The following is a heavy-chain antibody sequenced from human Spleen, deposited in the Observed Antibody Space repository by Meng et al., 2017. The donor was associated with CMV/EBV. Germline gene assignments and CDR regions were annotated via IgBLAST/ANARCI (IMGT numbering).Heavy chain of an antibody. CDR2: IIPSFGTA. J-gene: IGHJ4*02. D-gene: IGHD4-17*01. CDR3: ARAKATTFDY. CDR1: GGTCSSYA. V-gene: IGHV1-69*05. Sequence: DSGKAAGGTCSSYAISWVRQAPGQGLEWMGGIIPSFGTANYEQKFQGRVTITTDESTSTAYMELSSLRSEDTAVYYCARAKATTFDYWGQGTLVTVSS.